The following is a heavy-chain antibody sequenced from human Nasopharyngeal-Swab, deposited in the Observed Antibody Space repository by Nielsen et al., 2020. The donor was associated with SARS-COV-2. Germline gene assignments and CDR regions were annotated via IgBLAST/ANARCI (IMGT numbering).Heavy chain of an antibody. V-gene: IGHV3-21*01. CDR1: GFTFSSYS. Sequence: GESLKISCAASGFTFSSYSMNWVRQAPGEGLEWVSSISSSSSYIYYADSVKGRFTISRDNAKNSLYLQMNSLRAEDTAVYYCARARYWLAASGPFFDYWGQGTLVTVSP. J-gene: IGHJ4*02. CDR3: ARARYWLAASGPFFDY. CDR2: ISSSSSYI. D-gene: IGHD6-13*01.